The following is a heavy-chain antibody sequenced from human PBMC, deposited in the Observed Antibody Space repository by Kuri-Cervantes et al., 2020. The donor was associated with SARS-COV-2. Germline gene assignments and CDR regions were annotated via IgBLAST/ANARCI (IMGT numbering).Heavy chain of an antibody. J-gene: IGHJ4*02. Sequence: ASVKVSCKASGYTLTELSMHWVRQAPGKGLEWMGGFDPEDGETIYAQKFQGRVTITRNTSISTAYMELSRLRSDDTAVYYCARDPREYYYDSSGTIRTEESYFDYWGQGTLVTVSS. CDR2: FDPEDGET. D-gene: IGHD3-22*01. V-gene: IGHV1-24*01. CDR1: GYTLTELS. CDR3: ARDPREYYYDSSGTIRTEESYFDY.